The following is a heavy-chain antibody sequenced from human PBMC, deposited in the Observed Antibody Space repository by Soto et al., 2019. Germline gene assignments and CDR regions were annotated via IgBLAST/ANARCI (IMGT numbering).Heavy chain of an antibody. Sequence: QPGGSLRLSCAASGFTFSSYEMNWVCQAPGKGLEWVSYISSSGSTIYYADSVKGRFTISRDNAKNSLYLQMNSLRAEDTAVYYCARDQGIAAPFDYWGQGTLVTVSS. CDR1: GFTFSSYE. J-gene: IGHJ4*02. V-gene: IGHV3-48*03. D-gene: IGHD6-13*01. CDR2: ISSSGSTI. CDR3: ARDQGIAAPFDY.